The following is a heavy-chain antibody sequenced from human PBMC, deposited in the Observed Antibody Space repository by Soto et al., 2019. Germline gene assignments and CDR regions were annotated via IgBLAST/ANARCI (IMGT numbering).Heavy chain of an antibody. CDR3: ARDQYYYDSSGYWNFAY. CDR1: GYTFTSYG. J-gene: IGHJ4*02. CDR2: ISAYNGNT. Sequence: ASVKVSCKASGYTFTSYGISWVRQAPGQGLEWMGWISAYNGNTNYAQKLQGRVTMTTDTSTSTAYMELRSLRSDDTAVYYCARDQYYYDSSGYWNFAYWGQGTLVTVSS. D-gene: IGHD3-22*01. V-gene: IGHV1-18*01.